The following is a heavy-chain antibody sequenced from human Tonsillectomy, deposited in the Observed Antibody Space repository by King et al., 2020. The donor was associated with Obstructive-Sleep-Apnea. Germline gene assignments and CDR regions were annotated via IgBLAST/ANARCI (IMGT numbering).Heavy chain of an antibody. CDR1: GFTFDDHT. J-gene: IGHJ4*02. V-gene: IGHV3-43*01. CDR2: ISWDSIIT. CDR3: AKDTDYAIDY. D-gene: IGHD4-17*01. Sequence: VQLVESGGVVVQPGGSLRLSCAASGFTFDDHTMHWVRQSPGKGLEWVSFISWDSIITYYPDSVKGRFTISRDNSKNSLYLQMNSLRTEDTALYYCAKDTDYAIDYWGQGTLVTVSS.